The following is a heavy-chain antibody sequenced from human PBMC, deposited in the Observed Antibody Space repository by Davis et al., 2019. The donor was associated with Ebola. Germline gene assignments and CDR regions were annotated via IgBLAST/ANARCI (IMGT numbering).Heavy chain of an antibody. J-gene: IGHJ6*02. D-gene: IGHD6-13*01. CDR1: GGSFSGYY. CDR3: ARCAIEEVGTSYYYYYGMDV. Sequence: GSLRLSCAVYGGSFSGYYWSWIRQPPGKGLEWIGEINHSGSTNYNPSLKSRVTISVDTSKNQFSLKLRSVTAADTAVYYCARCAIEEVGTSYYYYYGMDVWGQGTTVTVSS. CDR2: INHSGST. V-gene: IGHV4-34*01.